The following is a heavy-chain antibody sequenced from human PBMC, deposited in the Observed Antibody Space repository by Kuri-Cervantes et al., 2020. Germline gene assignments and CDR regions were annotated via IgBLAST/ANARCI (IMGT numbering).Heavy chain of an antibody. CDR3: ARDPLNYASYYDY. CDR2: ISSSGSPI. Sequence: GGSLRLSCAASGFTFSSYSMNWVRQAPGKGLEWVSYISSSGSPIYYADSVKGRFTISRDNAKNSLDLQMNSLRAEDTAVYYCARDPLNYASYYDYWGQGTLVTVSS. V-gene: IGHV3-48*04. D-gene: IGHD1-7*01. J-gene: IGHJ4*02. CDR1: GFTFSSYS.